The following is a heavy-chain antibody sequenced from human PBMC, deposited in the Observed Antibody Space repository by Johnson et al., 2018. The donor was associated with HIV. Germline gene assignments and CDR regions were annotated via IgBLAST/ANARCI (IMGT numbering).Heavy chain of an antibody. V-gene: IGHV3-23*01. D-gene: IGHD4-23*01. CDR3: ARAFLATDYGGMWAFDI. CDR2: ISGSGGGT. Sequence: LESGGGLVQPGGSLRLSCAASGFNFSTFVMSWVRQAPGKGLEWVSSISGSGGGTYYADSVRGRFTISRDNSKNTLDLQMNSLRAGDTAVYYCARAFLATDYGGMWAFDIWGQGTMVTVSS. CDR1: GFNFSTFV. J-gene: IGHJ3*02.